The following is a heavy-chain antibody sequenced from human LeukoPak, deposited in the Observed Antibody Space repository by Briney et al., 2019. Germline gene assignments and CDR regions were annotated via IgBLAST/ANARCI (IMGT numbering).Heavy chain of an antibody. CDR3: ARGLPVRGVNTDY. D-gene: IGHD3-10*01. V-gene: IGHV3-48*03. Sequence: GGSLRLSCAASGFTFSSYEMNWVRQAPGKGLEGVSYISSSVSTIYYADSVKGRFTISRDNAKKSLYLQMNRLRAEDTAVYYCARGLPVRGVNTDYWGQGTLVTVSS. J-gene: IGHJ4*02. CDR1: GFTFSSYE. CDR2: ISSSVSTI.